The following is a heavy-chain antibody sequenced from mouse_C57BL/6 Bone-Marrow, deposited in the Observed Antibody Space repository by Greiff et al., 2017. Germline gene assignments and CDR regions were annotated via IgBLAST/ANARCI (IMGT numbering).Heavy chain of an antibody. V-gene: IGHV1-81*01. Sequence: VQRVEPGAELARPGASVKLSCKASGYTFTSYGIRWVKQRTGQGLEWIGELYPRSGTTYYNEKLKGKDTLTAEKSSSTAYMDLRSLTAEDSAVYFGASAGWLLRAYWGQGTLVTVSA. CDR2: LYPRSGTT. D-gene: IGHD2-3*01. CDR1: GYTFTSYG. J-gene: IGHJ3*01. CDR3: ASAGWLLRAY.